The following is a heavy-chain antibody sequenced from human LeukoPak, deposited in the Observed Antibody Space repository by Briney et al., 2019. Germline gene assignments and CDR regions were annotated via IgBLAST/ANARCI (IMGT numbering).Heavy chain of an antibody. CDR3: ARGITMVRGVIGGNWFDP. Sequence: GASVKVSCKASGYTFTGYYMHWVRQAPGQGLEWMGWINPNSGGTNYAQKFQGRVTMTRDTSISTAYMELSRLRSDDTAVYYCARGITMVRGVIGGNWFDPWGQGTLVTASS. CDR2: INPNSGGT. V-gene: IGHV1-2*02. CDR1: GYTFTGYY. D-gene: IGHD3-10*01. J-gene: IGHJ5*02.